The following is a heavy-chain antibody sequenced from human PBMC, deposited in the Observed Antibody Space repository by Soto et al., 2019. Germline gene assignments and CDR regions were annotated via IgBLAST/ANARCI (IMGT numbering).Heavy chain of an antibody. Sequence: QITLKESGPPLVKPTQTLTLTCTFSGFSLSTSGVGVGWIRQPPGKALEWLALIYWNDDKRYSPSLKSRLTSTKDTSKNQVVLTMTNMDPVDTATYYCAHSETDNSFDIWGQGTMVTVSS. V-gene: IGHV2-5*01. CDR3: AHSETDNSFDI. CDR1: GFSLSTSGVG. J-gene: IGHJ3*02. CDR2: IYWNDDK.